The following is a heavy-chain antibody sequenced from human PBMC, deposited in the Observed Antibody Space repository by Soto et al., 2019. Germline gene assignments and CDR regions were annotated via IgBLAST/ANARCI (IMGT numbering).Heavy chain of an antibody. D-gene: IGHD4-17*01. Sequence: GASVKVSCKASGYTFTSYGISWVRQAPGQGLEWMGWISAYNGNTNYAQKLQGRVTMTTDTSTSTAYMELRSLRSDDTAVYYCARDVTTNRYTGPHFDYWGQGTPVTVSS. CDR1: GYTFTSYG. CDR3: ARDVTTNRYTGPHFDY. V-gene: IGHV1-18*01. J-gene: IGHJ4*02. CDR2: ISAYNGNT.